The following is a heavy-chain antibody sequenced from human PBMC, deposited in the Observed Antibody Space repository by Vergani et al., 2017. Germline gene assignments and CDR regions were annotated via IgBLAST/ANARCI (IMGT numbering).Heavy chain of an antibody. J-gene: IGHJ3*02. CDR1: GFPFSSDS. CDR2: ISSSSSYI. CDR3: VRRIVVVMRNPSDAFDI. V-gene: IGHV3-21*01. Sequence: EVQLVESGGGLVKPGGSLRLSCAASGFPFSSDSMNWVRQAPGQGLEWVSSISSSSSYIYYADSVKGRFTISRDTSKNTLYLQMNSLRAEDTAVYYCVRRIVVVMRNPSDAFDIWGQGTMVTVSS. D-gene: IGHD3-22*01.